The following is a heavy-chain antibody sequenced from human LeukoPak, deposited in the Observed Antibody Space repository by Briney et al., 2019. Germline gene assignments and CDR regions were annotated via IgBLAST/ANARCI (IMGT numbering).Heavy chain of an antibody. D-gene: IGHD4-17*01. V-gene: IGHV4-34*01. CDR2: INHSGYT. CDR1: GWSFNDYY. Sequence: SETLSLTCAVYGWSFNDYYWAWVRQTPGKGLEWIGEINHSGYTNDSPSLKSRVTLSIDTSRKQFSLNLRSVTVADAGTYYCTRMTTGHDYWGQGTLVTVSS. J-gene: IGHJ4*02. CDR3: TRMTTGHDY.